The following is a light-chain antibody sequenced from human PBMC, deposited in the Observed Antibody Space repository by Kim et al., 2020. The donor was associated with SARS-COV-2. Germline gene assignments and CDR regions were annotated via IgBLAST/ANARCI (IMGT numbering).Light chain of an antibody. CDR3: ATWDDSLHGVV. V-gene: IGLV1-44*01. J-gene: IGLJ2*01. Sequence: GQKVAISCSGSSTNIGINVVNWYQQLPGTAPKLLMFDNSQRPSGVPDRFSGSKSGTSASLAIGGLQSEDEADYYCATWDDSLHGVVFGGGTQLTVL. CDR2: DNS. CDR1: STNIGINV.